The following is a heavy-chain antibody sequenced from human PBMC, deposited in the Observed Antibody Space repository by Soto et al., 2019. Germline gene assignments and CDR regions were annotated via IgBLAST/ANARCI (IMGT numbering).Heavy chain of an antibody. J-gene: IGHJ5*02. CDR2: IYYSGST. CDR3: AREGYCSGGSCYPSEYNWFDP. D-gene: IGHD2-15*01. Sequence: SETLSLTCTVSGGSISSGGYYWSWIRQHPGKGLEWIGYIYYSGSTYYNPSLKSRVTISVDTSKNQFSLKLSSVTAADTAVYYCAREGYCSGGSCYPSEYNWFDPWGQGTLVTVYS. CDR1: GGSISSGGYY. V-gene: IGHV4-31*03.